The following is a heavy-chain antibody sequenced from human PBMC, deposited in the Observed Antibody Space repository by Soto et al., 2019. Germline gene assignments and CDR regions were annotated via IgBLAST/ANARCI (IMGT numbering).Heavy chain of an antibody. Sequence: HPGGSMRLSCVVSGFSFSSVWVTWVRQAPGKGLECVANIKYDGSEEYYVDSVKGRFTISRDNAKNSLYLQMNSLRDEDSAVYYCVTDLNWQGHWGQGTLVTVSS. CDR1: GFSFSSVW. CDR3: VTDLNWQGH. CDR2: IKYDGSEE. V-gene: IGHV3-7*01. J-gene: IGHJ4*02.